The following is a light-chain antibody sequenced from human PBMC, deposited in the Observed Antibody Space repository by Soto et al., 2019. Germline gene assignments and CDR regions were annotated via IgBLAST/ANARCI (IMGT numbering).Light chain of an antibody. CDR3: QQRSNWTLT. CDR1: QSVSSSY. CDR2: DAS. V-gene: IGKV3D-20*02. Sequence: MVLTQSPGTLSLSPGERATLSCRASQSVSSSYLAWYQQKPGQAPRLLIYDASNTATGIPARFSGSGSGTDFTLTISSLEPEDFAVYYCQQRSNWTLTFGGGTKVDIK. J-gene: IGKJ4*01.